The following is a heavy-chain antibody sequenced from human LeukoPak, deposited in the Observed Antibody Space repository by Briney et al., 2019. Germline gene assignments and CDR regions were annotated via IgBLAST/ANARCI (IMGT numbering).Heavy chain of an antibody. J-gene: IGHJ5*02. CDR1: GGSFSGYY. CDR3: ARSSAYYDFWSGYYRLNWFDP. CDR2: IYYSGST. D-gene: IGHD3-3*01. V-gene: IGHV4-31*11. Sequence: SETLSLTCAVYGGSFSGYYWSWIRQHPGKGLEWIGYIYYSGSTYYNPSLKSRVTISVDTSKNQFSLKLSSVTAADTAVYYCARSSAYYDFWSGYYRLNWFDPWGQGTLVTVSS.